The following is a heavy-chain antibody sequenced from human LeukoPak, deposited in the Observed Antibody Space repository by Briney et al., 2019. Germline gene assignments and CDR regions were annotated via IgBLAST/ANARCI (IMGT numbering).Heavy chain of an antibody. J-gene: IGHJ4*02. CDR1: GFTFSTYS. CDR2: ISSSSSYI. D-gene: IGHD4-17*01. Sequence: GGSLRLSWAASGFTFSTYSMNWVRQAPGKGLEWVSSISSSSSYIYYADSVKGRFTISRDNSKNTLYLQMNSLRAEGTAVYYCAKATTVTYLEGFDYWGQGTLVTVSS. V-gene: IGHV3-21*04. CDR3: AKATTVTYLEGFDY.